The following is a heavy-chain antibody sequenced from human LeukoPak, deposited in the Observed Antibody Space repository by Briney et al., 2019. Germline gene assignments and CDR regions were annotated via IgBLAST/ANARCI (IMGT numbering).Heavy chain of an antibody. J-gene: IGHJ4*02. Sequence: SETLSLTCSVSGGSIISYYWSWLRQPPGKGLEWIGYIYYSGGAKYNPSLTSRVTISVDTSKNQFSLKLTSVTAADTAVYYCARDIGAARSDYWGQGTLVTVSS. D-gene: IGHD6-6*01. CDR2: IYYSGGA. V-gene: IGHV4-59*01. CDR1: GGSIISYY. CDR3: ARDIGAARSDY.